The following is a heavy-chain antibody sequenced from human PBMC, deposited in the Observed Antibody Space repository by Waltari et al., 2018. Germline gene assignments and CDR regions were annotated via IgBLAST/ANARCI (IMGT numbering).Heavy chain of an antibody. J-gene: IGHJ4*02. D-gene: IGHD3-16*01. V-gene: IGHV3-30*02. CDR2: CWFDGSQQ. Sequence: QVQLVESGGGVVQPGRSLRLSCAASGFTFSNFGMHWVRQAPGKGLGWVVFCWFDGSQQYYAGSVRGRFPISRDNSKRVLYLDMGSLRADDTAIYYCAKDAVGNTYLDYWGQGTLVTVSS. CDR1: GFTFSNFG. CDR3: AKDAVGNTYLDY.